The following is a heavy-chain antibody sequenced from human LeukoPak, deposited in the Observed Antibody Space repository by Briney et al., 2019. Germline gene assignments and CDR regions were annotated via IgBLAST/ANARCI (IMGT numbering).Heavy chain of an antibody. D-gene: IGHD2-15*01. CDR3: ARGQRSCSGGSCYGPYFDY. V-gene: IGHV4-59*12. Sequence: SETLSLTYTVSGGSISSYYWSWIRQPPGKGLEWIGYIYYSGSINYNPSLKSRVTISVDTSKNQFSLKLSSVTAADTAVYYCARGQRSCSGGSCYGPYFDYWGQGTLVTVSS. J-gene: IGHJ4*02. CDR1: GGSISSYY. CDR2: IYYSGSI.